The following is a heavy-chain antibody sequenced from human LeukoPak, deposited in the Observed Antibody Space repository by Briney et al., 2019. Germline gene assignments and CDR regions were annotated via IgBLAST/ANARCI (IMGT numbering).Heavy chain of an antibody. CDR1: GFTFSSYS. CDR3: ARDSSGWCFDY. Sequence: GGSLRLSCAASGFTFSSYSMNWVRQAPGKGLEWVSSISSSSSYIYYADSVKGRFTISRDNAKNSLYLQMNSLRAEDAAVYYCARDSSGWCFDYWGQGTLVTVSS. CDR2: ISSSSSYI. V-gene: IGHV3-21*01. J-gene: IGHJ4*02. D-gene: IGHD6-19*01.